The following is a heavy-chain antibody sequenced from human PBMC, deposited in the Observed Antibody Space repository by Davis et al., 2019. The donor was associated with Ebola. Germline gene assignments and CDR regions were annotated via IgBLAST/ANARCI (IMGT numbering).Heavy chain of an antibody. CDR3: ARRIAAAGQNWFDP. CDR1: GYSFTIYW. J-gene: IGHJ5*02. V-gene: IGHV5-51*01. D-gene: IGHD6-13*01. Sequence: GESLKISCHGSGYSFTIYWIGWVRQMPGKGLEWMGIIYPGDSDTRYSPSFQGQVTISADKSISTAYLQWSSLKASDTAMYYCARRIAAAGQNWFDPWGQGTLVTVSS. CDR2: IYPGDSDT.